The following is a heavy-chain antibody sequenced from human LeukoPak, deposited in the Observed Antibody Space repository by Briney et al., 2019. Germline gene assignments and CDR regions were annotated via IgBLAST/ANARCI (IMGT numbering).Heavy chain of an antibody. CDR2: ITWDGSST. J-gene: IGHJ4*02. CDR3: AKAAEMATLTKYYFEH. Sequence: PGGSLRLSCVASGFTFDDYTMHWVRQVPGKGLEWVALITWDGSSTYYGDSVKGRFTISRDNSKNSLFLQMGSLRADDTGLYYCAKAAEMATLTKYYFEHWGQGALVTVSS. V-gene: IGHV3-43*01. CDR1: GFTFDDYT. D-gene: IGHD5-24*01.